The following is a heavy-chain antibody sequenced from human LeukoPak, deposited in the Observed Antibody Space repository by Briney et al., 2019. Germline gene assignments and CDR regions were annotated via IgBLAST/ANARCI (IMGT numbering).Heavy chain of an antibody. V-gene: IGHV4-59*08. CDR1: RGSISTYF. CDR2: IYYSGST. CDR3: ARLYCSSTSCSTARSNWFDP. J-gene: IGHJ5*02. Sequence: SETLSLTCTVSRGSISTYFWGWIRQPPGKGLEWIGYIYYSGSTNYNPSLKSRVTISIDTSKNQFPLKLSSVTAADTAVYYCARLYCSSTSCSTARSNWFDPWGQGTLVTVSS. D-gene: IGHD2-2*01.